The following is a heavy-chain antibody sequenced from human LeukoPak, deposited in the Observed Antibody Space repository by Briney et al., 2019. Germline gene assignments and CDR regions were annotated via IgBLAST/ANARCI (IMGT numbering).Heavy chain of an antibody. D-gene: IGHD7-27*01. J-gene: IGHJ4*02. V-gene: IGHV3-23*01. CDR1: GYTFSSYS. CDR3: MRGAWGSHLDY. CDR2: ITKTGRSGTNT. Sequence: PGGSLRLSCLASGYTFSSYSINWVRQAPGKGLEWVSSITKTGRSGTNTYHTDSVKGRFTISRDNSKNTLYLEMNSLTAEDTAVYYCMRGAWGSHLDYWGQGTLVSVSS.